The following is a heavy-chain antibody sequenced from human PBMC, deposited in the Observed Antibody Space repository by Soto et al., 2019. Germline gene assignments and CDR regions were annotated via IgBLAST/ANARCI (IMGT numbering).Heavy chain of an antibody. V-gene: IGHV4-31*03. D-gene: IGHD3-10*01. CDR3: ARDTTHYGSGSPPRWFDP. CDR1: GGSISSGDYY. Sequence: TLSLTCSVSGGSISSGDYYWSLILQPPGKGLEWIGYIYYSGSTYYNPSLKIRVTISVDTSKNQFSLKLSSVTAADTAVYYCARDTTHYGSGSPPRWFDPWGQGTLVTVSS. CDR2: IYYSGST. J-gene: IGHJ5*02.